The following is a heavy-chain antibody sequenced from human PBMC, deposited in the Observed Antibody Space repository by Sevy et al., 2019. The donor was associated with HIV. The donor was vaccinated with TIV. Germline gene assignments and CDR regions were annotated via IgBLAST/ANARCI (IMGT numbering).Heavy chain of an antibody. CDR3: ARANYIVGATSEHWFDP. Sequence: SETLSLTCTVSGGSISSYYWSWIRQPPGKGLEWIGYIYYSGSTNYNPSLKSRVTISVDTSKNQFSLKLSSVTAADTAVYYCARANYIVGATSEHWFDPWGQGTLVTVSS. J-gene: IGHJ5*02. CDR2: IYYSGST. CDR1: GGSISSYY. D-gene: IGHD1-26*01. V-gene: IGHV4-59*01.